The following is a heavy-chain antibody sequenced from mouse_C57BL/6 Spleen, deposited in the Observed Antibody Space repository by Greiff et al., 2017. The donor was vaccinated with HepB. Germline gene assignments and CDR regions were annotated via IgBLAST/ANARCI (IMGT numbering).Heavy chain of an antibody. CDR2: IDPSDSYI. CDR1: GYIFTSYW. V-gene: IGHV1-69*01. CDR3: ASYDY. J-gene: IGHJ2*01. Sequence: QVQLQQPGAELVMPGASVKLSCKASGYIFTSYWMHWVKQRPGQGLEWIGEIDPSDSYINYNQKFKGKSTLTVDKSSSTAYMQLSSLTSEDSAFYYCASYDYWGQGTTLTVSS.